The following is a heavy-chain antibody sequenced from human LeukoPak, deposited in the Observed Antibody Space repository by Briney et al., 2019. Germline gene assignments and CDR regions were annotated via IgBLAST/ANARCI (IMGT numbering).Heavy chain of an antibody. CDR2: IYYSGST. V-gene: IGHV4-39*01. CDR3: ARHAYYYDSSGYYYPFDY. CDR1: GGSISSSSYY. J-gene: IGHJ4*02. Sequence: PSETLSLTCTVSGGSISSSSYYWGWIRQPPGKGLERIGSIYYSGSTYYNPSLKSRVTISVDTSKNQFSLKLSSVTAADTAVYYCARHAYYYDSSGYYYPFDYWGQGTLVTVSS. D-gene: IGHD3-22*01.